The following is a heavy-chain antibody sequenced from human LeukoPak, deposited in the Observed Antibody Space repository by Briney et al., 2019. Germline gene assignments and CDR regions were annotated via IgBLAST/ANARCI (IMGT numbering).Heavy chain of an antibody. CDR2: IWYDGSNK. CDR3: AREGPRGNSQFDY. Sequence: GSLRLSCEASPFIFSGHWLNWVRQTPGKGLEWVALIWYDGSNKYYADSVKGRLTISRDNSKNTLYLQMNGLRAEDTAVYYCAREGPRGNSQFDYWGQGTLVTVSS. D-gene: IGHD2/OR15-2a*01. V-gene: IGHV3-33*08. CDR1: PFIFSGHW. J-gene: IGHJ4*02.